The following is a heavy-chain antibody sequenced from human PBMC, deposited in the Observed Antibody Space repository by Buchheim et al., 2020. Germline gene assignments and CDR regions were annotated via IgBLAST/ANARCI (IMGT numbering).Heavy chain of an antibody. CDR3: ARSYGYSGYDEGGRGLSWFDP. J-gene: IGHJ5*02. CDR2: IYYSGST. D-gene: IGHD5-12*01. Sequence: QVQLQESGPGLVKPSQTLSLTCTVSGGSISSGGYYWSWIRQHPGKGLEWIGYIYYSGSTYYNPSLKSRVTISVDTSKNQFSLKLSSVTAADTAVYYCARSYGYSGYDEGGRGLSWFDPWGQGTL. CDR1: GGSISSGGYY. V-gene: IGHV4-31*03.